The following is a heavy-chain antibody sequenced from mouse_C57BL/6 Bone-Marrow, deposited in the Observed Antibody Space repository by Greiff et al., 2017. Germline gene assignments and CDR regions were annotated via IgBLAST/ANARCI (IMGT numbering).Heavy chain of an antibody. V-gene: IGHV14-4*01. Sequence: VQLQQSGAELVRPGASVKLSCTASGFNIKDDYMHWVKQRPEQGLEWIGWIDPEIGDPEDASKFQGKAPITADTSSNTAYLQLSSLTSEDTAVYCCTTGHYYYWGQGTTLTVSS. D-gene: IGHD1-1*01. CDR2: IDPEIGDP. J-gene: IGHJ2*01. CDR3: TTGHYYY. CDR1: GFNIKDDY.